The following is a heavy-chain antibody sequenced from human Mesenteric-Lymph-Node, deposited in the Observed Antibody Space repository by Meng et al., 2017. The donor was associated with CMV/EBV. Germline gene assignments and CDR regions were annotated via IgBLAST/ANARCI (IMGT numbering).Heavy chain of an antibody. V-gene: IGHV3-30-3*01. Sequence: GESLKISCAASGFTFSSYAMHWVRQAPGKGLEWVAVISYDAGNENYADSVKGRFTISRDNAKNTLYLQMNSLRAEDTAVYFCTVVVPTALIGDVWGQGTTVTVSS. D-gene: IGHD2-2*01. CDR1: GFTFSSYA. CDR2: ISYDAGNE. CDR3: TVVVPTALIGDV. J-gene: IGHJ6*02.